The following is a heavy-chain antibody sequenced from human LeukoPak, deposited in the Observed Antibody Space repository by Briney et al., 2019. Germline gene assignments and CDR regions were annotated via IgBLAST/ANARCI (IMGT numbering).Heavy chain of an antibody. CDR2: INSDGSST. D-gene: IGHD2-15*01. Sequence: PGGSLRLSCAASGFTFSNYWMHWVRQAPGKGLVWVSRINSDGSSTSYADSVEGRFTISRDNAKNTLYLQMNSLRAEDTAVYYCARGYCSGGSCSAGWFDPWGQGTLVTVSS. CDR3: ARGYCSGGSCSAGWFDP. J-gene: IGHJ5*02. V-gene: IGHV3-74*01. CDR1: GFTFSNYW.